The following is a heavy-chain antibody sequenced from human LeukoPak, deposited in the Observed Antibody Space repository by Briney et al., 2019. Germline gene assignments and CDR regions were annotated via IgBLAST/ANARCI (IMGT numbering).Heavy chain of an antibody. CDR2: INHSGST. CDR1: GGSFSGYY. Sequence: PSETLSLTCAVYGGSFSGYYWSWIRQPPGKGLEWIGEINHSGSTNYNPSLKSRVTISVDTSKNQFSLKLSSVTAADTAVYYCARLPAYTPNRYGMDVWGQGTTVTVSS. D-gene: IGHD2-2*02. J-gene: IGHJ6*02. V-gene: IGHV4-34*01. CDR3: ARLPAYTPNRYGMDV.